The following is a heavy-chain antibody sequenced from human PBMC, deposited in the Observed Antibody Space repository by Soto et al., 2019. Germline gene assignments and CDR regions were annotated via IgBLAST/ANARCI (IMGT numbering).Heavy chain of an antibody. J-gene: IGHJ6*02. CDR1: GGTFSSYA. CDR2: IIPISGTA. CDR3: ARSQGSSTSLELYYYYYYGMDV. Sequence: QVQLVQSGAEVKKPGSSVKVSCKASGGTFSSYAISWVRQAPGQGLEWMGGIIPISGTANYAQKFQGRVTIPADESTSTAYMELSSLRSADTAVYYCARSQGSSTSLELYYYYYYGMDVWGQGTTVTVYS. D-gene: IGHD2-2*01. V-gene: IGHV1-69*01.